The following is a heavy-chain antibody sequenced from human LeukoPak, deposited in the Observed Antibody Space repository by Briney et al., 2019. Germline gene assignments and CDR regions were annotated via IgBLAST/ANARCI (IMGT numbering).Heavy chain of an antibody. D-gene: IGHD6-6*01. J-gene: IGHJ4*02. CDR3: ARRFKIAARSGGFGY. CDR2: MNPNSGNT. Sequence: ASVKVSCKASGYTFTSYDINWVRQATGQGPEWMGWMNPNSGNTGYAQKFQGRVTMTRNTSISTAYMELSSLRSEDTAVYYCARRFKIAARSGGFGYWGQGTLVTVSS. V-gene: IGHV1-8*01. CDR1: GYTFTSYD.